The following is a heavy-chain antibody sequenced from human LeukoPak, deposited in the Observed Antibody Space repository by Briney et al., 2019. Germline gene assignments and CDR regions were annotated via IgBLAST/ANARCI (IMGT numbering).Heavy chain of an antibody. CDR2: ISDSGGST. CDR3: AKDQRACSSSSCYYRFDY. D-gene: IGHD2-2*01. J-gene: IGHJ4*02. V-gene: IGHV3-23*01. Sequence: GGSLRLSCAASEFTFSSYAMSWVRQAPGKGLEWVSAISDSGGSTYYADSVKGRFTISRDNSKNTVYLQMNSLRAEDTAVYYCAKDQRACSSSSCYYRFDYWGQGTLVTVSS. CDR1: EFTFSSYA.